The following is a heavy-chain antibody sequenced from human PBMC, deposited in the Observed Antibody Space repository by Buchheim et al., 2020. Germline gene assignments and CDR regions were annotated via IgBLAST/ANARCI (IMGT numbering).Heavy chain of an antibody. CDR2: ISGSGGST. D-gene: IGHD2-2*01. CDR3: AKPTVVVPAAIDVFDY. CDR1: GFTFSSYA. V-gene: IGHV3-23*01. J-gene: IGHJ4*02. Sequence: EEQMLESGGGLVQPGGSLRLSCAASGFTFSSYAMSWVRQAPGKGLEWVSAISGSGGSTYYADSVKGRFTISRGNSKNTLYLQMNSLRAEDTAVYYCAKPTVVVPAAIDVFDYWGQGTL.